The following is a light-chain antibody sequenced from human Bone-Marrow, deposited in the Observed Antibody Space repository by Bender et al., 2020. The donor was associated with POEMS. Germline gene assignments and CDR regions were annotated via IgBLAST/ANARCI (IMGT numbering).Light chain of an antibody. CDR1: NSNIGTIA. Sequence: SVLTQPPSASGTPGLRVTISSSGRNSNIGTIAATWYQQFPGTAPNLPLYSNNQRPPGVPDRFYGFTSGTSASLAISGLQSEGVADYSCEAWDAGLSGGVFGGGTKLTV. V-gene: IGLV1-44*01. CDR3: EAWDAGLSGGV. CDR2: SNN. J-gene: IGLJ3*02.